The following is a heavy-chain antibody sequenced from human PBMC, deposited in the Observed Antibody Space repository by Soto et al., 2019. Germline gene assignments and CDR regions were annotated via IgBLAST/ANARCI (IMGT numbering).Heavy chain of an antibody. CDR2: IRIDGSNE. J-gene: IGHJ4*02. CDR3: ARDGIGGTVFRGYIDY. CDR1: GGIFHGYG. Sequence: QEQLVESGGGVVQPGTSLRLSCAVPGGIFHGYGMHWVRQAPGKGLELVAIIRIDGSNEEYADSVKGRFTISRDNSKNTLYLQMNTLGAENTAVYYCARDGIGGTVFRGYIDYWGRGTVVTVSS. V-gene: IGHV3-33*01. D-gene: IGHD3-16*01.